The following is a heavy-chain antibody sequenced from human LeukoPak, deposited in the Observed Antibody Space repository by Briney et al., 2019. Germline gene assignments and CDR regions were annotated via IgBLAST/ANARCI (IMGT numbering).Heavy chain of an antibody. V-gene: IGHV3-15*01. D-gene: IGHD3-10*01. J-gene: IGHJ4*02. CDR2: IKSKTDGGTT. Sequence: GGSLRLSCAASGFTVSINYMTWVRQAPGTGLEWVGRIKSKTDGGTTDYAAPVKGRFTISRDDSKNTLYLQMNSLKTEDTAVYYCTTESSGKNYWGQGTLVTVSS. CDR3: TTESSGKNY. CDR1: GFTVSINY.